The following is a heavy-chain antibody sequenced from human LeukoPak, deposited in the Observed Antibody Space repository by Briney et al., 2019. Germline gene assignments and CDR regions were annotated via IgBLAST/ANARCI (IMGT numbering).Heavy chain of an antibody. CDR3: ARGGIVVVVAATPFDP. D-gene: IGHD2-15*01. J-gene: IGHJ5*02. CDR1: GFTFSSYS. V-gene: IGHV3-21*01. Sequence: GGSLRLSCAASGFTFSSYSMNWVRQAPGKGLGWVSSIISSSSYIYYADSVKGRFTISRDNAKNSLYLQMNSLRAEDTAVYYCARGGIVVVVAATPFDPWGQGTLVTVSS. CDR2: IISSSSYI.